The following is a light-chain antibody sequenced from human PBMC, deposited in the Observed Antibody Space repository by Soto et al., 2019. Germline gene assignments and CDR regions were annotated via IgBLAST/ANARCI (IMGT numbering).Light chain of an antibody. CDR1: QSVSSGY. Sequence: ETVMTQSPGTLSLSPGERATLSCRASQSVSSGYLAWYQQKPGQAPRLLIFGASNGATGIPDRFTGSGSGTDFTLTISRLEPEDFAVYYCQQYGISQNTFGQGTKLEIK. CDR3: QQYGISQNT. V-gene: IGKV3-20*01. CDR2: GAS. J-gene: IGKJ2*01.